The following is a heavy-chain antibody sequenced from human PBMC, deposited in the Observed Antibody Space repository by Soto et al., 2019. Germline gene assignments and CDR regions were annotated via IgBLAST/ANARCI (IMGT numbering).Heavy chain of an antibody. V-gene: IGHV4-39*01. CDR2: IYYSGST. CDR1: GGSISSSSYY. CDR3: ARHNFGSGSYYRFPYYGMDV. D-gene: IGHD3-10*01. J-gene: IGHJ6*02. Sequence: SETLSLTCTVSGGSISSSSYYWGWIRQPPGKGLEWIGSIYYSGSTYYNPSLKSRVTISVDTSKNQFSLKLSSVTAADTAVYYCARHNFGSGSYYRFPYYGMDVWGQGTTVT.